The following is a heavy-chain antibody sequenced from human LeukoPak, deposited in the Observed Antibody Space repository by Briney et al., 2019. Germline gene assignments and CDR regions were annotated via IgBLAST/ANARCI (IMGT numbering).Heavy chain of an antibody. D-gene: IGHD3-10*01. CDR3: ARIDITMVRGAAKAGMDV. V-gene: IGHV4-34*01. J-gene: IGHJ6*04. CDR2: INHSGST. Sequence: SETLSLTCAVYGGSFSGYYWSWIRQPPGKGLEWIGEINHSGSTNYNPSIKSRVTISVDTSKNQFSLKLSSVTAADTAVYYCARIDITMVRGAAKAGMDVWGKGTTVTVSS. CDR1: GGSFSGYY.